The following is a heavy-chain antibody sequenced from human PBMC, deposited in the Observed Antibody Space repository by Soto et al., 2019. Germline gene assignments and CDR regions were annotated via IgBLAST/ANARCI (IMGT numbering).Heavy chain of an antibody. Sequence: GGSLRLSCAASGFSFSSYWMSWVRQATGKGLEWVANINQDGRENYYVDSVKGRFTISRDNAKNSLYLQMNTLGAEDTAVYYCCASNNFDFWGQGTLVTSPQ. CDR3: CASNNFDF. J-gene: IGHJ4*02. V-gene: IGHV3-7*01. CDR2: INQDGREN. D-gene: IGHD2-2*01. CDR1: GFSFSSYW.